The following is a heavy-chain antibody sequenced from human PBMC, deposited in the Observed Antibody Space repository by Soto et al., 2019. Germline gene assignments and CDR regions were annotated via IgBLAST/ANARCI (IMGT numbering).Heavy chain of an antibody. CDR3: ARRTSSSGWYPHGMDV. V-gene: IGHV5-10-1*01. J-gene: IGHJ6*02. Sequence: GESLKISCKGSGYSFTSYWISWVRQMPGKGLEWMGRIDLSDSYTNYSPSFQGHVTISADKSISTAYLQWSSLKASDTAMYYCARRTSSSGWYPHGMDVWGQGTTVTVSS. D-gene: IGHD6-19*01. CDR2: IDLSDSYT. CDR1: GYSFTSYW.